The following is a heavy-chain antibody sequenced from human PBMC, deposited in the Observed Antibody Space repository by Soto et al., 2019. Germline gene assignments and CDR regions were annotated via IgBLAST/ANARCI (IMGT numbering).Heavy chain of an antibody. V-gene: IGHV1-3*01. J-gene: IGHJ3*02. D-gene: IGHD3-10*01. CDR2: INAGNGNT. Sequence: ASVKVSCKASGYTFTSYAMHWVRQAPGQRLEWMGWINAGNGNTKYSQKFQGRVTITRDTSASTAYMELSSLRSEDTAVYYCARVRLLWFGEFSRWPNAFDIWGQGTMVTVSS. CDR1: GYTFTSYA. CDR3: ARVRLLWFGEFSRWPNAFDI.